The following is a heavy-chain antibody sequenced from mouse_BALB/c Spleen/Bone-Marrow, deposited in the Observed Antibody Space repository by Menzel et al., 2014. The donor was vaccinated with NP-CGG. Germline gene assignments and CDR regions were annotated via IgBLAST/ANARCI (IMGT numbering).Heavy chain of an antibody. D-gene: IGHD4-1*01. CDR3: ARHETGTGQYFNY. Sequence: EVQLVESGGDLVQPGGSLKLSCAASGLTFSNYNISWVRRTPEKRLGRVAYISNGGGNTYYPDTVKGRFTISRDNAKNTLYLQMTSLKSEDTAIYYCARHETGTGQYFNYWGQGTTLTVSS. CDR1: GLTFSNYN. CDR2: ISNGGGNT. J-gene: IGHJ2*01. V-gene: IGHV5-12-2*01.